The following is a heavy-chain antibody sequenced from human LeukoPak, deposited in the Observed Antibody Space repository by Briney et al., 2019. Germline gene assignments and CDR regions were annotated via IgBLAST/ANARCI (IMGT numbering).Heavy chain of an antibody. CDR1: GGSISSYY. CDR3: AREDRLRYFDWSQTGGFFDY. J-gene: IGHJ4*02. Sequence: SETLSLTCTVSGGSISSYYWSWIRQPAGKGLEWIGRIYTSGNTNYNPSLKSRVTMSVDTSKNQFSLKLSSVTAADTAVYYCAREDRLRYFDWSQTGGFFDYWGQGTLVTVSS. D-gene: IGHD3-9*01. CDR2: IYTSGNT. V-gene: IGHV4-4*07.